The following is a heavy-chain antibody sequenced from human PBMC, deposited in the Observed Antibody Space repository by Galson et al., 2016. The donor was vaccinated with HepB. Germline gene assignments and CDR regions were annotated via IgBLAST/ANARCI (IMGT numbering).Heavy chain of an antibody. CDR3: AGGPLLWFGELSYYYGMDV. Sequence: SETLSLTCTVSVGSISSYYWSWIRQPPGKGLEWIGYIYYSGSTKKPSLKSRVTISVDTSKNQFSLKLSSVTAADTAVYYCAGGPLLWFGELSYYYGMDVWGQGTTVTVSS. CDR2: IYYSGST. CDR1: VGSISSYY. J-gene: IGHJ6*02. V-gene: IGHV4-59*01. D-gene: IGHD3-10*01.